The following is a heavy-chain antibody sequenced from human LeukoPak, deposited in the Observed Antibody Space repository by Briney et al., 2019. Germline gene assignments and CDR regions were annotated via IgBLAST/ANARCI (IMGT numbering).Heavy chain of an antibody. J-gene: IGHJ3*02. V-gene: IGHV3-7*01. Sequence: GGSLRLSCAVSGFTVSSNHMSWVRQAPGKGLEWVANIKEDGSEKYYVDSVKGRFTISRDNAKSSLYLQMNSLRAEDTAVYYCAREPSRRTALGAFDIWGQGTMVTVSS. CDR3: AREPSRRTALGAFDI. CDR2: IKEDGSEK. CDR1: GFTVSSNH. D-gene: IGHD1-14*01.